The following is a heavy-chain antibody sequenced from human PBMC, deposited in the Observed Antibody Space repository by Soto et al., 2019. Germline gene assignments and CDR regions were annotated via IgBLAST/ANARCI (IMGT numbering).Heavy chain of an antibody. Sequence: SVKVSCKASGGTFSRYDISWVRQATGQLLQCIARILPISATAYYPQNFQGIVTITAVESTTTAYMELSSLSSEDTAVYYFACGRHGGDPLSVYWGQGTLVTVSS. V-gene: IGHV1-69*13. CDR2: ILPISATA. J-gene: IGHJ4*02. CDR1: GGTFSRYD. D-gene: IGHD2-21*02. CDR3: ACGRHGGDPLSVY.